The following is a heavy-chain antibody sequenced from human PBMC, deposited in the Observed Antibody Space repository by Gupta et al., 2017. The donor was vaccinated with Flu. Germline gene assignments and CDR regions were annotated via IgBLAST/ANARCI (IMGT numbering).Heavy chain of an antibody. J-gene: IGHJ5*02. D-gene: IGHD4-17*01. Sequence: VQLVQSGAEVKKPGASVKVSCETSGYTFIGYYIHWLRQAPGQGLEWMGQINPNTGGTDYAQRFQGRVTMTRDTSTSTAYMDLTRRRSDDTAVYYCARGDLAMAVTRKLISDLWGQGTLVTVSS. CDR2: INPNTGGT. CDR1: GYTFIGYY. V-gene: IGHV1-2*06. CDR3: ARGDLAMAVTRKLISDL.